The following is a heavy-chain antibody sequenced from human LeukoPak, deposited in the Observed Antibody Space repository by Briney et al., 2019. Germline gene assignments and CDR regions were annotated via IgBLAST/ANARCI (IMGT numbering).Heavy chain of an antibody. J-gene: IGHJ4*02. Sequence: SETLSLTCTVSGYSISSGYYWGWIRQPPGKGLEWIGSIYHSGSTYYNPSLKSRVTISVDTSKNQFSLKLSSVTAADTAVYYCASDPRGGATVYDYWGQGTLVTVSS. CDR1: GYSISSGYY. CDR3: ASDPRGGATVYDY. D-gene: IGHD1-26*01. CDR2: IYHSGST. V-gene: IGHV4-38-2*02.